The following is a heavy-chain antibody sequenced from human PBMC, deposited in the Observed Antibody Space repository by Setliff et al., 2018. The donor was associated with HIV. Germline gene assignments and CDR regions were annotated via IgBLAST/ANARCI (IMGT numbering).Heavy chain of an antibody. CDR3: AKVDNGHCDSTSCRDFDY. J-gene: IGHJ4*02. D-gene: IGHD2-2*03. V-gene: IGHV3-53*01. CDR2: IFSGGAT. CDR1: GFTVSGNY. Sequence: GSLRLSCAASGFTVSGNYMSWVRQTPGKGLECVSVIFSGGATYYADSVKGRFTMSRHNSKNVLSLQMNSLRAEDTAVYYCAKVDNGHCDSTSCRDFDYWGRGTLVTVSS.